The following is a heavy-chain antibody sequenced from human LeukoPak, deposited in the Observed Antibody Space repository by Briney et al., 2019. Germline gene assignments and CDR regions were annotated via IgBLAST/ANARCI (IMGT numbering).Heavy chain of an antibody. J-gene: IGHJ4*02. CDR1: GFTFSSYW. Sequence: GGSLRLSCAASGFTFSSYWMHWVRQAPGKGLVWVSRINSDGSSTSYADSVKGRFTISRDNAKNSLYLQMNSLRAEDTAVYYCARDDIAVATCFDYWGQGTLVTVSS. D-gene: IGHD6-19*01. V-gene: IGHV3-74*01. CDR2: INSDGSST. CDR3: ARDDIAVATCFDY.